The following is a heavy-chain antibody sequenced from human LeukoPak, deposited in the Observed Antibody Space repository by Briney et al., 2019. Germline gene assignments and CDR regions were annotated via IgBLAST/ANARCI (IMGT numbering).Heavy chain of an antibody. CDR2: FDPEDGET. CDR1: GYTLTELS. J-gene: IGHJ4*02. D-gene: IGHD3-3*01. V-gene: IGHV1-24*01. CDR3: ATAVFGVVIIPNYFDY. Sequence: ASVKVSCKVSGYTLTELSMHWVRQAPGKGLEWMGGFDPEDGETIYAQKFQGRVTMTEDTSTDTAYMGLSSLRSEDTAVYYCATAVFGVVIIPNYFDYWGQGTLVTVSS.